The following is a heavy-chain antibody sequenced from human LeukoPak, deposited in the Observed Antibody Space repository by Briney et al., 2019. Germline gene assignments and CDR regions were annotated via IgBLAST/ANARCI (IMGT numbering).Heavy chain of an antibody. CDR3: AREYSTTWEDYHYYMDV. CDR2: INPNSGGT. V-gene: IGHV1-2*06. D-gene: IGHD2/OR15-2a*01. Sequence: ASVKVSCKASGYTFTGYYMHWVRQAPGQGLEWMGRINPNSGGTDYAQKFRGRVTMTRDTSINTAYMELNRLRSDDTAVYYCAREYSTTWEDYHYYMDVWGKGTTVTVSS. J-gene: IGHJ6*03. CDR1: GYTFTGYY.